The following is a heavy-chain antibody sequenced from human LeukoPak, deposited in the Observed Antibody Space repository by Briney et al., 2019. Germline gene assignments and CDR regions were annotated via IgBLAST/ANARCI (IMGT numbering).Heavy chain of an antibody. CDR3: ARHVTISGPYDASDI. J-gene: IGHJ3*02. Sequence: SETLSLTCTVSGGSISSYYWSWIRQPPGKGLEWIGYIYSSGSTNYNPSLKSRVTKSVDTSKNQFSLKLRSVTAADTAVYYCARHVTISGPYDASDIWGQGTMVTVSP. CDR1: GGSISSYY. V-gene: IGHV4-59*08. D-gene: IGHD5-24*01. CDR2: IYSSGST.